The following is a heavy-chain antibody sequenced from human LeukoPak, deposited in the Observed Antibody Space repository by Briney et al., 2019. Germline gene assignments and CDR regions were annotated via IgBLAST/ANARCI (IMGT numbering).Heavy chain of an antibody. V-gene: IGHV4-39*07. CDR3: FREVRGVNDY. J-gene: IGHJ4*02. CDR1: GGSISSSSYY. CDR2: IYYSGST. D-gene: IGHD3-10*01. Sequence: PSETLSLTCTVSGGSISSSSYYWGWIRQPPGKGLEWIRSIYYSGSTYYNPSLKSRVTISVDTSKNQFSLKLSSVTAADTAVYYCFREVRGVNDYWGQGTLVTVSS.